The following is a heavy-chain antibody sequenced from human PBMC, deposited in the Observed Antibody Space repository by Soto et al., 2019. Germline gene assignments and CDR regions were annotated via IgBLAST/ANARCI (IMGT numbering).Heavy chain of an antibody. CDR2: ISSRAVYI. CDR1: GFNFITYS. CDR3: VRDGLDYYDTERLYFDN. Sequence: EVQLVESGGGPVRPGGSLKLSCAASGFNFITYSLSWVRQAPGKGLEWVASISSRAVYIDYADSVKGRFTISRDNANNSLYLQMNSLRAEDTATYYCVRDGLDYYDTERLYFDNWGQGTLVTVSS. J-gene: IGHJ4*02. D-gene: IGHD3-22*01. V-gene: IGHV3-21*01.